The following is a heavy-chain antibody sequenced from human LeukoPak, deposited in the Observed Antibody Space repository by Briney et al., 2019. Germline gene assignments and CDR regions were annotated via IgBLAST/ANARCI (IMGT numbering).Heavy chain of an antibody. D-gene: IGHD3-9*01. J-gene: IGHJ6*02. CDR2: IIPIFGTA. Sequence: LVASVKVSCKASGGTFSSYAISWVRQAPGQGLEWMGGIIPIFGTANYAQKFQGRVTITADESTSTAYMELSSLRSEDTAVYYCARDQYYDITDPNQYGMDVWGQGTTVTVSS. CDR3: ARDQYYDITDPNQYGMDV. CDR1: GGTFSSYA. V-gene: IGHV1-69*13.